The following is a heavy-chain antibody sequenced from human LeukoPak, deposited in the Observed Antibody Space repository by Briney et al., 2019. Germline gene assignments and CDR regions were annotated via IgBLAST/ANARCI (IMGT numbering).Heavy chain of an antibody. CDR1: GFIFSSYG. V-gene: IGHV3-30*02. CDR3: AKDASSVWYFSYFDF. Sequence: GGSLRLSRAASGFIFSSYGMHWVRQAPGKGLEWVAFIQSDGTNKYYTDSVKGRFTVSRDNSKNTLYLQMDSLRPEDTAVYYCAKDASSVWYFSYFDFWGQGTLVTVSS. D-gene: IGHD6-19*01. J-gene: IGHJ4*02. CDR2: IQSDGTNK.